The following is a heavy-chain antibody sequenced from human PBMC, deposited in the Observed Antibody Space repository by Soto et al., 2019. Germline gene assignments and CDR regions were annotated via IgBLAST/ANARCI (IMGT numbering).Heavy chain of an antibody. CDR2: IWYDGSNK. CDR1: GFTFSSYG. V-gene: IGHV3-33*01. J-gene: IGHJ4*02. Sequence: GSLRLSCAASGFTFSSYGMHWVRQAPGKGLEWVAVIWYDGSNKYYADSVKGRFTISRDNSKNTLYLQMNSLRAEDTAVYYCARDTDLTDSSGLYYWGQGTLVTVSS. D-gene: IGHD3-22*01. CDR3: ARDTDLTDSSGLYY.